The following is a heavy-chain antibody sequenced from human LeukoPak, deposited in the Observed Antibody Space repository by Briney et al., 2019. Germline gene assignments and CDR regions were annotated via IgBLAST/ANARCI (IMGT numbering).Heavy chain of an antibody. D-gene: IGHD3-16*01. Sequence: SVKVSCKASGGTFSSYAISWERQAPGQGLEWMGGIIPIFGTANYAQKFQGRVTITTDESTSTAYMELSSLRSEDTAVYYCAREREGPLGGPLDYWGQGTLVTVSS. CDR3: AREREGPLGGPLDY. CDR1: GGTFSSYA. V-gene: IGHV1-69*05. CDR2: IIPIFGTA. J-gene: IGHJ4*02.